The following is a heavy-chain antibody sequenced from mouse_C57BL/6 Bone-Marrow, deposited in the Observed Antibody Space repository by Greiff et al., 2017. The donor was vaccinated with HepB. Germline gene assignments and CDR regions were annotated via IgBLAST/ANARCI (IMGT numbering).Heavy chain of an antibody. CDR1: GFTFSDYG. CDR3: ARNYGSDY. D-gene: IGHD1-1*01. V-gene: IGHV5-17*01. CDR2: ISSGSSTI. J-gene: IGHJ2*01. Sequence: EVKLVESGGGLVKPGGSLKLSCAASGFTFSDYGMHWVRQAPEKGLEWVAYISSGSSTIHYADTVKGRFTISRDNAKNTLFLQMTSLRSEDTAMYYCARNYGSDYWGQGTTLTVSS.